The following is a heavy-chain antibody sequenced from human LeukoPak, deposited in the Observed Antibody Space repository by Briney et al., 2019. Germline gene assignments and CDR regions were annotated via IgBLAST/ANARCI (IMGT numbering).Heavy chain of an antibody. V-gene: IGHV4-34*01. Sequence: PSETLSLTCAVCGGSFSGYYWSWIRQPPGKGLEWIGEINHSGSTNYNPSLKSRVTISVDTSKNQFSLKLSSVTAADTAVYYCASNSRYYYMDVWGKGTTVTVSS. D-gene: IGHD4-23*01. J-gene: IGHJ6*03. CDR1: GGSFSGYY. CDR3: ASNSRYYYMDV. CDR2: INHSGST.